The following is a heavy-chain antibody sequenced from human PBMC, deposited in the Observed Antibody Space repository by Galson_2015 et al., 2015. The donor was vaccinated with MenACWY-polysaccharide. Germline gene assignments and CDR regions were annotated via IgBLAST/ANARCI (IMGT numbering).Heavy chain of an antibody. J-gene: IGHJ5*02. CDR3: VREGGAAAGGGWFDP. V-gene: IGHV3-33*01. CDR2: IWYDGSNK. D-gene: IGHD6-13*01. CDR1: GFTFSSYG. Sequence: SLRLSCAASGFTFSSYGMHWVRQAPGKGLEWVAVIWYDGSNKYYANSVKGRFTISRDNSKNTLYLQMNSLRAEDTAVYYCVREGGAAAGGGWFDPWGQGTLVTVSS.